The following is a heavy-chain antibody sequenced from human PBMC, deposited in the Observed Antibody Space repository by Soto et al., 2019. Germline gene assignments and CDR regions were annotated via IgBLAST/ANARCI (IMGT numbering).Heavy chain of an antibody. CDR1: AFTFTSYG. V-gene: IGHV3-23*01. CDR3: AKGSTMPILPYYFDY. Sequence: EVQLLESGGGLVQPGGSLRLSCAASAFTFTSYGMSWVRQAPGKGLEWVSGISGSGGSTYYPDSVKGRFTNSRDNSKNALYLQMNSLRAEDTAVYYCAKGSTMPILPYYFDYWGQGTLVTVSS. J-gene: IGHJ4*02. CDR2: ISGSGGST. D-gene: IGHD5-12*01.